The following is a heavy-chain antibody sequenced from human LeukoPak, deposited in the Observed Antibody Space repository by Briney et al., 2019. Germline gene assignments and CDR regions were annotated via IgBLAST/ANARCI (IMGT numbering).Heavy chain of an antibody. Sequence: PSETLSLTCTVSGGSLSGYYWSWIRQPAGTGLEWIGRIYTSGSANYNPSLKSRVTMSVDTSKNQFSLKLSSVTAADTAVYYCARDDYYYDSSGYYSNWGQGTLVTVSS. V-gene: IGHV4-4*07. J-gene: IGHJ4*02. CDR2: IYTSGSA. CDR3: ARDDYYYDSSGYYSN. D-gene: IGHD3-22*01. CDR1: GGSLSGYY.